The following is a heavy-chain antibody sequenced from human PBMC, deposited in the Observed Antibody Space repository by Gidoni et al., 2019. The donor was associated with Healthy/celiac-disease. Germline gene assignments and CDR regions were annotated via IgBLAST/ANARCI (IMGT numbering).Heavy chain of an antibody. CDR3: ARESRGQQLVFDIAFDI. D-gene: IGHD6-13*01. CDR2: ISYDGSNK. Sequence: QVQLVESGGGVVQPGRSLRLSCAASGFTFSSYAMHWVRQAPGKGLEWVAVISYDGSNKYYADSVKGRFTISRDNSKNTLYLQMNSLRAEDTAVYYCARESRGQQLVFDIAFDIWGQGTMVTVSS. CDR1: GFTFSSYA. J-gene: IGHJ3*02. V-gene: IGHV3-30-3*01.